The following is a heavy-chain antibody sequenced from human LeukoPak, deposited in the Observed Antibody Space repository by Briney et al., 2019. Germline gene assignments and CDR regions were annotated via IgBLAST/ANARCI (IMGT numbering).Heavy chain of an antibody. Sequence: SQTLSLTCTISGDSFSNNRAGWNWIRQSPSSGLEWLGRTYYRSNWYNDYAVSVRSRITINPDASNNQFPLHLNSVTPEDTAVYYCTSGAVAGKGWLDSWGQGTLVTVSS. J-gene: IGHJ4*02. CDR2: TYYRSNWYN. CDR3: TSGAVAGKGWLDS. CDR1: GDSFSNNRAG. D-gene: IGHD6-19*01. V-gene: IGHV6-1*01.